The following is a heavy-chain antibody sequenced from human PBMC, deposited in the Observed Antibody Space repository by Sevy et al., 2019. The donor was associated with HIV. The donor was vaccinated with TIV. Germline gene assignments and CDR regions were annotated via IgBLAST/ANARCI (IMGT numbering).Heavy chain of an antibody. V-gene: IGHV3-11*01. Sequence: GGSLRLSCAASGFTFSDYYMSWIRQAPGKGLEWVSYISSSGSTIYYADSVKGRFTISRDNAKNSLYLQMNSLRAEDTAVYYCARDRPSWSQQGAGFDYWGQGTLVTVSS. CDR1: GFTFSDYY. J-gene: IGHJ4*02. CDR2: ISSSGSTI. CDR3: ARDRPSWSQQGAGFDY. D-gene: IGHD6-13*01.